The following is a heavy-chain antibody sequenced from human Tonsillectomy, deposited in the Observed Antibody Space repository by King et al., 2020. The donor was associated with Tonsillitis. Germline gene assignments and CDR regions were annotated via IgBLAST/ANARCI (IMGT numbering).Heavy chain of an antibody. CDR2: IYSGDTT. CDR3: ARDGTDDTTGYYYEGWFDP. CDR1: GFTVSGNY. D-gene: IGHD3-22*01. V-gene: IGHV3-53*01. J-gene: IGHJ5*02. Sequence: VQLVESGGGLIQPGGSLRLSCAASGFTVSGNYMSWVRQAPGKGLEWVSSIYSGDTTYYADSVTGRFTISRDSSKNMLYLQMDSLRVEDTAVYYCARDGTDDTTGYYYEGWFDPWGQGTLVTVSS.